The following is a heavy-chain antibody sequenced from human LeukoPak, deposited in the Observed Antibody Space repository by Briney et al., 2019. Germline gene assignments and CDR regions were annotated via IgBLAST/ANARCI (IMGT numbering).Heavy chain of an antibody. CDR2: MYYSGTT. V-gene: IGHV4-39*01. CDR3: ARSRLAGAPGALRY. CDR1: GGSISSSSYY. D-gene: IGHD1-14*01. Sequence: PSETLSLTCTVSGGSISSSSYYWGWIRQPPGKGLEWIGSMYYSGTTYYNPSLKSRVTISVDTSKNQFSLKLSSATAADTAVYYCARSRLAGAPGALRYWGQGTLVTVSS. J-gene: IGHJ4*02.